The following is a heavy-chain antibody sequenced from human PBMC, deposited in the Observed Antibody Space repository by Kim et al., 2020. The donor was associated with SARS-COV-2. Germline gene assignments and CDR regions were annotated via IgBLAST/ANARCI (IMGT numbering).Heavy chain of an antibody. Sequence: ASVKVSCKASGYTFTGYYMHWVRQAPGQGLEWMGWINPNSGGTNYAQKLQGRATMTRDTSISTAYMELSRLRSDDTPVYYCARDPVRSAPRRITIFGVVIDLDGFWFDPWGQGTLVTVSS. V-gene: IGHV1-2*02. CDR3: ARDPVRSAPRRITIFGVVIDLDGFWFDP. CDR1: GYTFTGYY. D-gene: IGHD3-3*01. J-gene: IGHJ5*02. CDR2: INPNSGGT.